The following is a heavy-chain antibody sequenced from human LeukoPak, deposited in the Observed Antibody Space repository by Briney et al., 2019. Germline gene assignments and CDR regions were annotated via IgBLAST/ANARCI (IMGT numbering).Heavy chain of an antibody. J-gene: IGHJ4*02. V-gene: IGHV4-38-2*01. CDR3: ARTMYYYDSSGYYQLFDY. Sequence: PSETLSLTCAVSGYSISSGYYWGWIRQPPGKGQEWIGSIYHSGSTYYNPSLKSRVTISVDTSKNQFSLKLSSVTAADTAVYYCARTMYYYDSSGYYQLFDYWGQGTLVTVSS. CDR1: GYSISSGYY. D-gene: IGHD3-22*01. CDR2: IYHSGST.